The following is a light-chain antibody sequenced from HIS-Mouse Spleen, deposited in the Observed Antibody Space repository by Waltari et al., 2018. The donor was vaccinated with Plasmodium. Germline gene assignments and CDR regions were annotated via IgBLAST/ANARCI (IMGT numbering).Light chain of an antibody. CDR1: RSNIGNNS. CDR3: GTWDSSLSAGVV. J-gene: IGLJ2*01. Sequence: QSVLTQPPSVSAAPGQKVTISCSGSRSNIGNNSLSWYQQLPGTAPKLLIYDNNKRPSGIPDRFSGSKSGTSATLGITGLQTGDEADYYCGTWDSSLSAGVVFGGGTKLTVL. CDR2: DNN. V-gene: IGLV1-51*01.